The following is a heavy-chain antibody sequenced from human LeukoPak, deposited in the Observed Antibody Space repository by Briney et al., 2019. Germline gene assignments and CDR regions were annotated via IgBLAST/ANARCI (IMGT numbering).Heavy chain of an antibody. V-gene: IGHV4-39*01. Sequence: PSETLSLTCTVSGGSISSSSYYWGWIRQPPGKGLEWIGSIYYSGSTYYNPSLKSRVTISVDTSKNQFSLKLSSVTAADTAVYYCARHVVVGAIVDYSGQGTLVTVSS. CDR1: GGSISSSSYY. J-gene: IGHJ4*02. D-gene: IGHD1-26*01. CDR3: ARHVVVGAIVDY. CDR2: IYYSGST.